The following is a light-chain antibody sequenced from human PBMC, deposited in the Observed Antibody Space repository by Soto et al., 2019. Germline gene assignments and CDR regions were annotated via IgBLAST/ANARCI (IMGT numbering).Light chain of an antibody. CDR1: RSISDW. CDR2: DAS. V-gene: IGKV1-5*01. Sequence: DIQMTQSPSSLSPSVGYRVTITCRASRSISDWLSWYQQKPGKAPELLIFDASNLKSGVSSRFSGSGSGTEFTLTISRLQPDDVATYYCLQYSSHSWTFGQGTKVDIK. CDR3: LQYSSHSWT. J-gene: IGKJ1*01.